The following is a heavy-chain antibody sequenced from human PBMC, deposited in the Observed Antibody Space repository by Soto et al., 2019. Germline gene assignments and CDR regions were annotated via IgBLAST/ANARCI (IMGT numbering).Heavy chain of an antibody. V-gene: IGHV3-13*04. CDR1: GFTFSRFD. Sequence: GGSLRLSCAASGFTFSRFDFHWVRQVTGKGLEWVSGIGAAGDTYYSGSVQGRFDIFRENARDSVYLQMNSLTAGDTAVYYCTRGTAGFDPWGQGTLVTVSS. CDR3: TRGTAGFDP. CDR2: IGAAGDT. J-gene: IGHJ5*02. D-gene: IGHD2-8*02.